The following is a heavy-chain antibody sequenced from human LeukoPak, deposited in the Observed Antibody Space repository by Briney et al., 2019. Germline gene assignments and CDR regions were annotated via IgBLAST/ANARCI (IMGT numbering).Heavy chain of an antibody. D-gene: IGHD3-22*01. CDR3: ARGDYFDRAFDV. V-gene: IGHV3-21*04. CDR2: ISSSSSFI. CDR1: GFTFSHYS. Sequence: PGGSLRLSCAASGFTFSHYSMNWVRQAPGKGLEWVSSISSSSSFIYYADSVKGRFTISRDNAKNSLYLQMNSLRAEDTAVYYCARGDYFDRAFDVWGQGTMVTVSS. J-gene: IGHJ3*01.